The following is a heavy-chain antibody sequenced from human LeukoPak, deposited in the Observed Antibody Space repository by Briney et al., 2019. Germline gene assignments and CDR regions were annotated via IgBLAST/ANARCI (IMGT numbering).Heavy chain of an antibody. Sequence: GGSLRLSCAASGFTFSNAWMRWVRQAPGKGLEWVGRIKSKTDGGTTDYAAPVKGRFTISRDDSKNTLYLQMNSLRAEDTALYYCAMGTLADYWGPGTLVTVSS. D-gene: IGHD1-1*01. CDR2: IKSKTDGGTT. CDR3: AMGTLADY. CDR1: GFTFSNAW. V-gene: IGHV3-15*01. J-gene: IGHJ4*02.